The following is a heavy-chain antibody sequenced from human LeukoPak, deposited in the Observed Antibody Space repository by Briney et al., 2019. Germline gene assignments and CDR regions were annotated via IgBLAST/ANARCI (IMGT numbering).Heavy chain of an antibody. Sequence: SQTLSLTCTVSGGSISSGSYYWSWIRQPAGKGLEWIGRIYTSGSTNYNPSLKSRVTISVDTSKNQFSLKLSSVTAADTAVYYCARGYCTNGVCYTGFDYWGQGTLVTVSS. CDR1: GGSISSGSYY. J-gene: IGHJ4*02. CDR3: ARGYCTNGVCYTGFDY. CDR2: IYTSGST. V-gene: IGHV4-61*02. D-gene: IGHD2-8*01.